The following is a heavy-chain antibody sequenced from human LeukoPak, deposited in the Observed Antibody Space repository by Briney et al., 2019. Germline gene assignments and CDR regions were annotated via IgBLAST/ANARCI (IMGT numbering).Heavy chain of an antibody. V-gene: IGHV1-18*01. CDR2: ISAYNGNT. J-gene: IGHJ4*02. Sequence: ASVKVSCKASGYTFTSYGISWVRQAPGQGLEWMGWISAYNGNTNYAQKLQGRVTMTTDTSTSTAYMDLRSLRSDDTAVYYCARVLIGPGYFGYWGQGTLVTVSS. D-gene: IGHD3-22*01. CDR3: ARVLIGPGYFGY. CDR1: GYTFTSYG.